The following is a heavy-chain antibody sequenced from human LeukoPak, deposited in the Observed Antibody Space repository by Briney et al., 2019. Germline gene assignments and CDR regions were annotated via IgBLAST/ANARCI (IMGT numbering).Heavy chain of an antibody. CDR3: VRAPADYMDV. J-gene: IGHJ6*03. V-gene: IGHV3-21*04. Sequence: GGSLRLSCAASGFTFSTYSMNWVRQAPGKGLEWVAFISSSSSYINYADSVKGRFTISRDNAKNSLYLQMNSLRADDTAVYYCVRAPADYMDVWGKGTTVTVSS. CDR1: GFTFSTYS. CDR2: ISSSSSYI.